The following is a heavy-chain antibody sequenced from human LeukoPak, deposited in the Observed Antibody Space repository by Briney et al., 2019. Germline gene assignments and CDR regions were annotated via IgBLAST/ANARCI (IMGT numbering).Heavy chain of an antibody. D-gene: IGHD2-21*02. V-gene: IGHV3-7*02. CDR1: AFSLSTHW. Sequence: GGSLRLSCAASAFSLSTHWMARVRQAPEKRLEWVANINPDGNDYHYVDSVKGRFTISKDNAKKSLYLQMNFLRADDAAVYYCASNSDCCFEYWGQGVLVTVSS. CDR2: INPDGNDY. CDR3: ASNSDCCFEY. J-gene: IGHJ4*02.